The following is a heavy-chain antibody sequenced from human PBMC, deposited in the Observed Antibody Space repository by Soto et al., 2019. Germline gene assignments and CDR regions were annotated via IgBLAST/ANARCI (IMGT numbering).Heavy chain of an antibody. CDR3: ARRLFSNYGSGSYPHYGMDV. V-gene: IGHV5-51*01. Sequence: GESLKISCKGSGYRFTSYWIGWVRQMPGKGLEWMGIIYPGDSDTRYSPSFQGQVTISADKSISTAYLQWSSLKASDTAMYYCARRLFSNYGSGSYPHYGMDVWGQGTTVTVSS. CDR1: GYRFTSYW. D-gene: IGHD3-10*01. J-gene: IGHJ6*02. CDR2: IYPGDSDT.